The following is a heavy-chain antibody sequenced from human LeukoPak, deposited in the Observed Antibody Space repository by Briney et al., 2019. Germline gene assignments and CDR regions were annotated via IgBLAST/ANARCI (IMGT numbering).Heavy chain of an antibody. CDR1: GFTFSSYG. J-gene: IGHJ6*03. Sequence: GRSLRLSCAASGFTFSSYGMHWVRQAPGKGLEWVAVISYDGSNKYYADSVKGRFTISRDNSKNTLYLQMNSLRAEDTAVYFCANYYYYYMDVWGKGTTVTISS. V-gene: IGHV3-30*18. CDR3: ANYYYYYMDV. CDR2: ISYDGSNK.